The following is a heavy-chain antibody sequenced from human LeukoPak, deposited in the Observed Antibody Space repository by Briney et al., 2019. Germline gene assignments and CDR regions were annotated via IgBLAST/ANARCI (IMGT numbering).Heavy chain of an antibody. CDR2: MNPNSGNT. Sequence: EASVKVSCKASGYTFTSYDINWVRQATGQGLEWMGWMNPNSGNTGYAQKCQGRVTMTRNTSISTAYMELSSLRSEDTAVYYCARRVAARRVDDYWGQGTLVTVSS. J-gene: IGHJ4*02. D-gene: IGHD6-6*01. V-gene: IGHV1-8*01. CDR3: ARRVAARRVDDY. CDR1: GYTFTSYD.